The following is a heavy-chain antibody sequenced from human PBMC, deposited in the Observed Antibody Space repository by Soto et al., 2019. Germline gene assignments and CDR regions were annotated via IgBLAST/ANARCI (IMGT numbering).Heavy chain of an antibody. J-gene: IGHJ4*02. CDR3: ARVLPSIAARSNYFDY. CDR2: IYYSGST. Sequence: SETLSLTCTVSGGSVSSGSYYWSWIRQPPGKGLEWIGYIYYSGSTNYNPSLKSRVTISVDTSKNQFSLKLSSVTAADTAVYYCARVLPSIAARSNYFDYWGQGTLVTVSS. D-gene: IGHD6-6*01. V-gene: IGHV4-61*01. CDR1: GGSVSSGSYY.